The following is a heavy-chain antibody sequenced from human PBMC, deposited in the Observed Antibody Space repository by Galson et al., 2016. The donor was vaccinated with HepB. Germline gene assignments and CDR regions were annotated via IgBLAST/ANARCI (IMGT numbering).Heavy chain of an antibody. V-gene: IGHV4-39*07. J-gene: IGHJ4*02. Sequence: SEILSLTCTVSGGSISSSNYYWGWIRQPPGKGLEWIGTIYYTGSTNYNPSLKSRVTITVDTPKNQFSLRLSSVTAADTAVYYCARDSYGFDYWGQGTLVTVSS. CDR1: GGSISSSNYY. D-gene: IGHD4-17*01. CDR2: IYYTGST. CDR3: ARDSYGFDY.